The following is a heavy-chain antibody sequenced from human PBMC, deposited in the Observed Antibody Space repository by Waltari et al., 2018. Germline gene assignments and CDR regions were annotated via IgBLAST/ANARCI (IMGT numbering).Heavy chain of an antibody. D-gene: IGHD3-22*01. CDR1: GYTFSNYG. CDR2: FRGYNGDT. J-gene: IGHJ5*02. CDR3: ARLYDSSAYYNTYLDP. Sequence: QVQLVQSGAEVRKPGASVKVSCKASGYTFSNYGIAWVRQAPGQGLEWMGWFRGYNGDTKDAREFAGRLTVTTNTSTNTAHMELRSLRSDDTAVYYCARLYDSSAYYNTYLDPWGQGALVTVSS. V-gene: IGHV1-18*01.